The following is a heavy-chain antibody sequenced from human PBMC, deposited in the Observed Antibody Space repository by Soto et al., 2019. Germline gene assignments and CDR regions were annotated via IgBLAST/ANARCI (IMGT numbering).Heavy chain of an antibody. CDR2: IIPIFGTA. Sequence: QVQLVQSGAEVKKPGSSVKVSCKASGGTFSSYAISWVRQAPGQGLEWMGGIIPIFGTANYAQKFQGRVTITADESTSTVYMELSRLRSEDTAVYYCARSNIVVVPATGYGMDVWGQGTTLTVSS. D-gene: IGHD2-2*01. CDR1: GGTFSSYA. CDR3: ARSNIVVVPATGYGMDV. J-gene: IGHJ6*02. V-gene: IGHV1-69*01.